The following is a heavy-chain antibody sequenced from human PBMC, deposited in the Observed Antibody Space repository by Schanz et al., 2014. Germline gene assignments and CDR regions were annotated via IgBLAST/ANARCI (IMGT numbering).Heavy chain of an antibody. CDR3: AKGQLLSYYFDY. CDR2: ISGRGGRT. V-gene: IGHV3-23*04. D-gene: IGHD2-21*01. J-gene: IGHJ4*02. Sequence: DVQLVESGGGLVQSGGSLRLSCAASGFNFGDYYMTWVRQAPGKGLEWVSAISGRGGRTYYADSVKGRFTISRDNSKNTLYLQMNSLRAEDTAVYYCAKGQLLSYYFDYWGQGTLVTVSS. CDR1: GFNFGDYY.